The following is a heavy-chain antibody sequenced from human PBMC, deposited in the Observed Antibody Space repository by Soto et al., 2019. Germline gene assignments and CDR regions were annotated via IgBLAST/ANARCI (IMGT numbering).Heavy chain of an antibody. CDR2: IYPGDSDT. D-gene: IGHD5-12*01. J-gene: IGHJ6*02. Sequence: GESLKISCKGSGYSFTSYWIGWVRQMPGKGLEWMGIIYPGDSDTRYSPSFQGQVTISADKSISTAYLQWSSLKASDTAMYYCARIVAPIYYGMDVWGQGTTVTVSS. CDR3: ARIVAPIYYGMDV. CDR1: GYSFTSYW. V-gene: IGHV5-51*01.